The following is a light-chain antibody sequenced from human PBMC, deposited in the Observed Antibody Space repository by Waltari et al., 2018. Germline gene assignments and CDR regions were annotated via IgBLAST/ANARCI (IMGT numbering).Light chain of an antibody. CDR2: GTA. CDR3: QQYYSVPFT. V-gene: IGKV4-1*01. Sequence: DIVMTQSPDALAVSLGERAAINCKSSQSVVLNSNNKNYIAWYQKKPGQPPKLLIYGTATRGAGVLDQCSGSGSSTDFTLTISSLQPEDVAVDYCQQYYSVPFTFGEGTKVEIQ. J-gene: IGKJ4*01. CDR1: QSVVLNSNNKNY.